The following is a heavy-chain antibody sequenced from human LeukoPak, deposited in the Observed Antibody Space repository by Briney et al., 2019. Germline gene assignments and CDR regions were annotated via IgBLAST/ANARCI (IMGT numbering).Heavy chain of an antibody. CDR1: GFTFDDYG. CDR3: ARDRRGLYYDSSGYVVN. V-gene: IGHV3-20*04. CDR2: INWNGGST. J-gene: IGHJ4*02. D-gene: IGHD3-22*01. Sequence: GGSLRLSCAASGFTFDDYGMSRVRQAPGKGLEWVSGINWNGGSTGYADSVKGRFTISRDNAKNSLYLQMNSLRAEDKALYYCARDRRGLYYDSSGYVVNWGQGTLVTVSS.